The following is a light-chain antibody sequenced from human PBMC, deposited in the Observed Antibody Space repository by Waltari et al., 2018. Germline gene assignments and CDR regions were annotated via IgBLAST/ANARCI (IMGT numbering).Light chain of an antibody. V-gene: IGKV1-39*01. J-gene: IGKJ2*03. CDR1: ENINTY. CDR3: NQTYICPFS. Sequence: DIQMTQSPSSLSASVGDTVTISCRASENINTYLNWYQQRPGKAPKLLIYGASTLESGVPSRFRGSGSGTAFTLTITSLQPEDFATYHCNQTYICPFSFGQGTKMGIK. CDR2: GAS.